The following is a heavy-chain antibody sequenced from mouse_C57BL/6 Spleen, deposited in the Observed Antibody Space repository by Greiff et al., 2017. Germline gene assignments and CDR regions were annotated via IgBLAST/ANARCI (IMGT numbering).Heavy chain of an antibody. V-gene: IGHV3-6*01. CDR3: AREGNYEGGYYFDY. J-gene: IGHJ2*01. CDR2: ISYDGSN. D-gene: IGHD2-1*01. CDR1: GYSITSGYY. Sequence: EVQLVESGPGLVKPSQSLSLTCSVTGYSITSGYYWNWIRQFPGNKLEWMGYISYDGSNNYNPSLKNRISITRDTSKNQFFLKLNSVTTEDTATYYCAREGNYEGGYYFDYWGQGTTLTVSS.